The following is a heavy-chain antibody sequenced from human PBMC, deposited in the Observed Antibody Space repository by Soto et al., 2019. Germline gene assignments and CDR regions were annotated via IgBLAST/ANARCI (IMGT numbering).Heavy chain of an antibody. D-gene: IGHD2-15*01. Sequence: GGSLRLSCAASGFTFSSYWMSWVRQAPGKGLEWVANIKQDGSEKYYVDSVKGRCTISRDNAKNSLYLQMNSLRAEDTAVYYCARDLPQMVAATLEGAFDIWGQGTMVTVSS. CDR2: IKQDGSEK. V-gene: IGHV3-7*01. CDR3: ARDLPQMVAATLEGAFDI. J-gene: IGHJ3*02. CDR1: GFTFSSYW.